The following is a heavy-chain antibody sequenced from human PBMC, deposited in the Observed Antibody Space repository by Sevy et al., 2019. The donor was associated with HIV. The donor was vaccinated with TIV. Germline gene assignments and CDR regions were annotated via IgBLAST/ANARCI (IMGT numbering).Heavy chain of an antibody. CDR1: GFTFSSYA. CDR2: FSGSGGYT. CDR3: AKEGYQSSGYYH. V-gene: IGHV3-23*01. Sequence: GGSLRLSCAASGFTFSSYAMTWVRQAPGKGLEWVSAFSGSGGYTYYADSVKGRFTISRDNSKKTLDLEMHSLRAEDTAVYYCAKEGYQSSGYYHWGQGTLVTVSS. D-gene: IGHD3-22*01. J-gene: IGHJ5*02.